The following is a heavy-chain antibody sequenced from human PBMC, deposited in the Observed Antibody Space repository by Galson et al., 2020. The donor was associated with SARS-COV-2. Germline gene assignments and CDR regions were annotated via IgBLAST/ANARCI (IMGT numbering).Heavy chain of an antibody. Sequence: GESLKISCEASGLTVSDNYMSWVRQAPGKGLEWVSLVYSNGNTFYGDSAKGRFIISRDTSKNTVYLQMNSLRAEDTAVYYCARGPFGVFGMFQGFDYWGQGTRVTVSS. J-gene: IGHJ4*02. CDR3: ARGPFGVFGMFQGFDY. CDR2: VYSNGNT. CDR1: GLTVSDNY. D-gene: IGHD3-3*01. V-gene: IGHV3-53*01.